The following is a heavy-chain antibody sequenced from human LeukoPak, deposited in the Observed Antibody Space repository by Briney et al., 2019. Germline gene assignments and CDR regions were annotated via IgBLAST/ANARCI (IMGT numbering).Heavy chain of an antibody. D-gene: IGHD3-10*01. V-gene: IGHV4-59*01. CDR1: GGSITNYY. CDR3: TRGVPYGPSYEFFDY. CDR2: IYYSGST. Sequence: AETLSLTCTVSGGSITNYYWSWIRQPPGKGLECIGYIYYSGSTNYNPSLKSRVTISLHTSKNQFSLKLNSGTAADTAVYYCTRGVPYGPSYEFFDYWGQGTLVTVSS. J-gene: IGHJ4*02.